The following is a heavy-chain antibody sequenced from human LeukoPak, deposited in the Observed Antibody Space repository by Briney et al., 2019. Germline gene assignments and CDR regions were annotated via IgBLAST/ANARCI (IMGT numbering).Heavy chain of an antibody. Sequence: GGSLRLSCAASGITFSSYAMHWVRQAPGKGLEWVAVISYDGSNKYYADSVEGRFTISRDNSKNTLYLQMNSLRAEDTAVYFCARDARYYDILTGYPLFDYWGQGTLVTVSS. CDR2: ISYDGSNK. J-gene: IGHJ4*02. D-gene: IGHD3-9*01. CDR3: ARDARYYDILTGYPLFDY. CDR1: GITFSSYA. V-gene: IGHV3-30-3*01.